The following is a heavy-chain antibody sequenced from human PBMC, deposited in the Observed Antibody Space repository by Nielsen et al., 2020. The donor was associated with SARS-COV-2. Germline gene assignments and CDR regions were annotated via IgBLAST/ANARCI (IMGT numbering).Heavy chain of an antibody. CDR3: AREGRSSWYTGPNWFDP. Sequence: SVKVSCKASGGTFNSYAISWVRQAPGQGLEWMGGIIPIFGTANYAQKFQGRVTITADESTSTAYMELSSLRSEDTAVYYCAREGRSSWYTGPNWFDPWGQGTLVTVSS. CDR1: GGTFNSYA. J-gene: IGHJ5*02. CDR2: IIPIFGTA. D-gene: IGHD6-13*01. V-gene: IGHV1-69*13.